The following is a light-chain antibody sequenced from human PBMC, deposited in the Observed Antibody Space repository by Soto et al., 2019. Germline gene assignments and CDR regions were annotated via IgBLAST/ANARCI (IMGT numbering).Light chain of an antibody. V-gene: IGKV3-15*01. J-gene: IGKJ1*01. CDR3: QQYNNWTRT. CDR1: QSVSSN. Sequence: EIVMTQSPATRSLSPGERATLSCRASQSVSSNLAWYQQKPGQAPRLLIYGASTRATGIPARFSVSGSGTECTLTISSLQSEDCAVYYCQQYNNWTRTFCQGTKVDIK. CDR2: GAS.